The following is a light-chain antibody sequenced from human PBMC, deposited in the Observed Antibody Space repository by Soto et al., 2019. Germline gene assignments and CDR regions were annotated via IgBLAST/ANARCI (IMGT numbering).Light chain of an antibody. Sequence: DIQMTQSPLSLAASVGDIVNITCRASQSMITYLNWYQQKPGKAPTLLIHDAHNLKRGVPARFSGSGSGTDFTLTISSLQPEEFVTYHCQQSYSTPYTCGTGTKLEIK. V-gene: IGKV1-39*01. CDR3: QQSYSTPYT. CDR2: DAH. J-gene: IGKJ2*01. CDR1: QSMITY.